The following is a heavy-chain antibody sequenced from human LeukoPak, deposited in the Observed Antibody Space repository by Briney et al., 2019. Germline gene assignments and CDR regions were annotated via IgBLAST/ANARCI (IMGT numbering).Heavy chain of an antibody. V-gene: IGHV3-23*01. CDR1: GFTFSSYG. CDR2: ISGSGGST. CDR3: AKAPPRVITMVRGVIQYYYYYYMDV. D-gene: IGHD3-10*01. Sequence: PGGSLRLSCAASGFTFSSYGMSWVRQAPGKGLEWVSAISGSGGSTYYADSVKGRFTISRDNSKNTLYLQMNSLRAEDTAVYYCAKAPPRVITMVRGVIQYYYYYYMDVWGKGTTVTISS. J-gene: IGHJ6*03.